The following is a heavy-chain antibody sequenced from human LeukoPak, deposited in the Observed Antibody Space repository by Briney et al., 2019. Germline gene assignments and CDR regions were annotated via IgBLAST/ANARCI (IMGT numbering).Heavy chain of an antibody. CDR3: AYSGSYGHLGY. CDR2: IYSSVST. D-gene: IGHD1-26*01. J-gene: IGHJ4*02. V-gene: IGHV4-39*01. Sequence: IPSETLSLTCTVSAGSISSNAYYWAWIRQPPGKGLEWIGRIYSSVSTHYNPSLKSRVTISVDTSKNQFSLRLSSVTAADTALYYCAYSGSYGHLGYWGQGIPVTVSS. CDR1: AGSISSNAYY.